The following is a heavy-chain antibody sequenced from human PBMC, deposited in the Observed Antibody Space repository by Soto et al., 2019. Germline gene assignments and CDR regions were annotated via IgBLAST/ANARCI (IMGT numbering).Heavy chain of an antibody. V-gene: IGHV3-30*18. D-gene: IGHD3-22*01. CDR3: AKGPLIHKRLLLPLLFDY. Sequence: PGGSLRLSCAASGFTFSSYGMHWVRQAPGKGLEWVAVISYDGSNKYYADSVKGRFTISRDNSKNTLYLQMNSLRAEDTAVYYCAKGPLIHKRLLLPLLFDYWGQGTLVTVSS. CDR1: GFTFSSYG. CDR2: ISYDGSNK. J-gene: IGHJ4*02.